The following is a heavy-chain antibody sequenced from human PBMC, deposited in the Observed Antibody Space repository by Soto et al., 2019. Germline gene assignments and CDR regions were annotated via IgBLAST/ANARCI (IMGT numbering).Heavy chain of an antibody. J-gene: IGHJ4*02. CDR2: IYYSGST. D-gene: IGHD1-26*01. V-gene: IGHV4-31*03. CDR1: GGSISSGGYY. CDR3: ARGNGRGIYRPTPYFDY. Sequence: QVQLQESGPGLVKPSQTLSLTCTVSGGSISSGGYYWSWIRQHPGKGLEWIGYIYYSGSTYYNPSLQSRVTLSVDTAMNQFSLELSSGTAADTAVYYCARGNGRGIYRPTPYFDYWGQGTLVTVSS.